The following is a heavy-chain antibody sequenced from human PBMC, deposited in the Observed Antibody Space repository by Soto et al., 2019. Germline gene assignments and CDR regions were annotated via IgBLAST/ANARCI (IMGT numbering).Heavy chain of an antibody. Sequence: GGSLRLSCAASGFTFSSYAMSWVRQAPGKGLEYVSAISSNGGSTYYANSVKGRFTISRDNSKNTLYLQMGSLRAEDMAVYYCARDLAVGYCSGGSCPNWYFDPRGRGTLVTVSS. CDR3: ARDLAVGYCSGGSCPNWYFDP. CDR2: ISSNGGST. V-gene: IGHV3-64*01. D-gene: IGHD2-15*01. J-gene: IGHJ2*01. CDR1: GFTFSSYA.